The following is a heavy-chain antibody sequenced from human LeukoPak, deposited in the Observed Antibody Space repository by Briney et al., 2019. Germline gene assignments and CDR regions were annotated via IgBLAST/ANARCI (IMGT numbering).Heavy chain of an antibody. CDR1: GFTFRSYG. CDR3: AKDRGALRFLLDV. V-gene: IGHV3-33*06. CDR2: IWYDGSNK. Sequence: GGSLRLSCAASGFTFRSYGMHWVRQAPGKGLEWVAVIWYDGSNKYYVDSVKGRFTISRDNSKNTLYLQMNSLRAEDTAVYYCAKDRGALRFLLDVWGKGTTVTVSS. J-gene: IGHJ6*04. D-gene: IGHD3-3*01.